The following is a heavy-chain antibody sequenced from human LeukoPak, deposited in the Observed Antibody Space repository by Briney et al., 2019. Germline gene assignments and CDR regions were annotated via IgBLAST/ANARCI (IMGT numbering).Heavy chain of an antibody. CDR2: ISSSSSSI. Sequence: GESLRLSCAASGFTFSGYSMNWVRLVPGKGLEWLSYISSSSSSIYYADSVKGRFTISRDNAKNSLYLQMNSLRDEDTAVYYCAKDLEATTVTTVDYWGQGTLVTVSS. D-gene: IGHD4-17*01. V-gene: IGHV3-48*02. CDR1: GFTFSGYS. CDR3: AKDLEATTVTTVDY. J-gene: IGHJ4*02.